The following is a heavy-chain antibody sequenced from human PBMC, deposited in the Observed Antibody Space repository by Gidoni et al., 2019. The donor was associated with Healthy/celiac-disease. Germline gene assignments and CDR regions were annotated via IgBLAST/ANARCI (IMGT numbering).Heavy chain of an antibody. Sequence: EWMGGIIPIFGTANYAQKFQGRVTITADESTSTAYMELSSLRSEDTAVYYCARDRNTAIDYYYYMDVWGKGTTVTVSS. V-gene: IGHV1-69*01. CDR3: ARDRNTAIDYYYYMDV. D-gene: IGHD5-18*01. CDR2: IIPIFGTA. J-gene: IGHJ6*03.